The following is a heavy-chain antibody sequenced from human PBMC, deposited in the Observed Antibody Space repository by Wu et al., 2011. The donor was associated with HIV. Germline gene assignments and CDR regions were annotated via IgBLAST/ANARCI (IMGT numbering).Heavy chain of an antibody. V-gene: IGHV1-18*01. Sequence: QVQLVQSGAEVKKPGSSVKVSCKASGGTFSTYAISWVRQAPGQGLEWMGWISAYNGDTNYAQKLQGRVTMTTDTSTRTAYMELRSLRSDDTAVYYCARRLGGSSGADAFDIWGQGTMVTVSS. CDR1: GGTFSTYA. CDR3: ARRLGGSSGADAFDI. J-gene: IGHJ3*02. D-gene: IGHD3-22*01. CDR2: ISAYNGDT.